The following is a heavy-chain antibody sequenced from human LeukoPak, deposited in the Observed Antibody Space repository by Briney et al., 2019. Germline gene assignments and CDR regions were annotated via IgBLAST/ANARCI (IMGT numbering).Heavy chain of an antibody. D-gene: IGHD6-19*01. CDR1: GFTFSGSA. CDR2: IRSKASSYAT. J-gene: IGHJ4*02. V-gene: IGHV3-73*01. Sequence: GGSLKLSCAASGFTFSGSAMHWVRQASGKGREWVGRIRSKASSYATAYAASVKGRFTISRDDSKNTAYLQMNSLKSEDTAVYYCTRLSWAGFDYWGQGTLVTVSS. CDR3: TRLSWAGFDY.